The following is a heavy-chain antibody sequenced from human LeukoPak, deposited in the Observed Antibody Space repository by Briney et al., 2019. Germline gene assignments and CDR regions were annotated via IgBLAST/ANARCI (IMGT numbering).Heavy chain of an antibody. Sequence: PGGSLRLSCAASGFTFSSYYMSWIRQAPGKGLECVSYISSSDITIYYADSVKGRFTISRDNAKNSLYLQMNSLRAEDTAVYYCARGGMTTVTPNWFDPWGQGTLVTVSS. CDR2: ISSSDITI. V-gene: IGHV3-11*04. D-gene: IGHD4-11*01. J-gene: IGHJ5*02. CDR3: ARGGMTTVTPNWFDP. CDR1: GFTFSSYY.